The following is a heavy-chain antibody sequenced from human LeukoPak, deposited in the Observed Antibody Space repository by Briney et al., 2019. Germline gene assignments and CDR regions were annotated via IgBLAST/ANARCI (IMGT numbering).Heavy chain of an antibody. J-gene: IGHJ4*02. CDR3: ARDDY. CDR2: INPVGSTT. V-gene: IGHV3-74*01. CDR1: GFTFSDYW. Sequence: GGSLRLSCAASGFTFSDYWMHWVRQVPGKGLAWVSRINPVGSTTVYADSVKGRFTISRDNAQNTLYLQMNSLRAEDTAVYYCARDDYWGQGTLVTVSS.